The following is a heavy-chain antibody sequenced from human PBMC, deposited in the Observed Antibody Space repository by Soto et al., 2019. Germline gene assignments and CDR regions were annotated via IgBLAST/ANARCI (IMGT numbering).Heavy chain of an antibody. CDR1: GGSFSGYY. D-gene: IGHD3-16*02. V-gene: IGHV4-34*01. CDR3: ARVILWDDYVWGSYRYMFSYGMDV. J-gene: IGHJ6*02. CDR2: INHSGST. Sequence: SETLSLTCAVYGGSFSGYYWSWIRQPPGKGLEWIGEINHSGSTNYNPSLKSRVTVSVDTSKNQFSLKLSSVTAAVTAVYYCARVILWDDYVWGSYRYMFSYGMDVWGQGTTVTVSS.